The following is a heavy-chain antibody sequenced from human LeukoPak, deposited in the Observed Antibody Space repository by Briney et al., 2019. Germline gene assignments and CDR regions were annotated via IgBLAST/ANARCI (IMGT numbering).Heavy chain of an antibody. CDR2: IFPSGGEI. V-gene: IGHV3-23*01. J-gene: IGHJ4*02. Sequence: PGGSLRLSCAASGFTFSTFAMIWVRQPPGKGLEWVSSIFPSGGEIHYADSVRGRFTISRDNSKNSFYLQMSSLRAEDTGVFYCARDVAYSAFDYWGQGTLVTVSS. D-gene: IGHD2-21*01. CDR1: GFTFSTFA. CDR3: ARDVAYSAFDY.